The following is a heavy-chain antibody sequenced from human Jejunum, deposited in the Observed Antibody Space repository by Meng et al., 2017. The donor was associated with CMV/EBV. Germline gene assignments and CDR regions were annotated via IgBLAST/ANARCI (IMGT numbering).Heavy chain of an antibody. CDR2: VYHSGST. V-gene: IGHV4-4*02. J-gene: IGHJ1*01. Sequence: SIHSPNWWSWVRQTPGKGLEWIGEVYHSGSTSYNPSLKSRLTISVDKSKNQFSLKLNSVTAADTAVYYCARDEPGLAAAGALQHWGRGTLVTVSS. CDR3: ARDEPGLAAAGALQH. CDR1: SIHSPNW. D-gene: IGHD6-13*01.